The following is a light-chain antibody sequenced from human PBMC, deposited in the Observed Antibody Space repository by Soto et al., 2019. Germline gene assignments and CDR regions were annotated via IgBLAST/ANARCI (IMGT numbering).Light chain of an antibody. J-gene: IGKJ1*01. CDR1: QSVSSSY. CDR2: GAS. CDR3: QQYGSSWWT. Sequence: EIVLTQSPGTLSLSPGERATLSCRASQSVSSSYLAWYQQKPGQAPRLLIYGASSRATGIPDRFSGSGSGTDFTLTISRLEPEDFAVSYCQQYGSSWWTFGQGTKVEIK. V-gene: IGKV3-20*01.